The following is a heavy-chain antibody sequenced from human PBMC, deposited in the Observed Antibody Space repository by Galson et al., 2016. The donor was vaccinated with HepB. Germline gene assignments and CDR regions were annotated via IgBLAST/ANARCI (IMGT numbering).Heavy chain of an antibody. Sequence: SLRLSCAGSGFTLSNYAMHWVRQAPGKGLEWVAVISYDGSITYYTDSVKGRFTISRDNSKNTLYLQINSLRAEDTAVYYCARGGVTVIRGIMGDNWGQGTLVTVSS. D-gene: IGHD3-10*01. V-gene: IGHV3-30*04. CDR3: ARGGVTVIRGIMGDN. CDR2: ISYDGSIT. CDR1: GFTLSNYA. J-gene: IGHJ4*02.